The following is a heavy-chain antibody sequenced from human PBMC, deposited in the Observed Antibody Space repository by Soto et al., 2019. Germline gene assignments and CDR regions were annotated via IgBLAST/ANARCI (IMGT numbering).Heavy chain of an antibody. CDR2: IYYSGST. D-gene: IGHD3-9*01. CDR3: ARDTRADYDILTGHPRGAFDI. CDR1: GGSISSGGYY. Sequence: TLSLTCTVSGGSISSGGYYWSWIRQHPGKGLEWIGYIYYSGSTYYNPSLKSRVTISVDTSKNQFSLKLSSVTAADTAVYYCARDTRADYDILTGHPRGAFDIWGQGTMVTVSS. J-gene: IGHJ3*02. V-gene: IGHV4-31*03.